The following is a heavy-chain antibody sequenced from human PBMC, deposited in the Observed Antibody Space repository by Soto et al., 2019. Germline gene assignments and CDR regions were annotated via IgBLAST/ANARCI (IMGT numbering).Heavy chain of an antibody. D-gene: IGHD3-3*01. V-gene: IGHV1-46*01. J-gene: IGHJ6*02. CDR3: ARDRVAIFGVVNGYYYGMDV. Sequence: ASVKVSCKASGYTFTSYYMHWVRQAPGQGLEWMGIINPSGGSTSYAQKFQGRVTMTRDTSTSTVYVELSSLRSEDTAVYYCARDRVAIFGVVNGYYYGMDVWGQGTTVTVSS. CDR1: GYTFTSYY. CDR2: INPSGGST.